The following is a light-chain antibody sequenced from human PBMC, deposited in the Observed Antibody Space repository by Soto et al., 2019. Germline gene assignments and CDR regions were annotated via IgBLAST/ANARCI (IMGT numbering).Light chain of an antibody. CDR3: SSYTSSSTVA. Sequence: QSALTQPASVSGSPGQSITISCTGTSSDVGGYNYVSWYQQHPDKAPKLMIYDVSNRPSGVSNRFSGSKSGNTASLTISGLQAEDEADYYCSSYTSSSTVAFGGGTQLTVL. V-gene: IGLV2-14*01. CDR1: SSDVGGYNY. CDR2: DVS. J-gene: IGLJ2*01.